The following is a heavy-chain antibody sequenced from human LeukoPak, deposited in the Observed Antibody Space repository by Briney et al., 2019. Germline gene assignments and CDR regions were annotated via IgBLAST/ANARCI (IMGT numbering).Heavy chain of an antibody. CDR1: GFTVSSNY. CDR2: IYSGGDT. J-gene: IGHJ4*02. D-gene: IGHD6-13*01. Sequence: GGSLRLSCAASGFTVSSNYMNWVRQAPGKGLEWVSIIYSGGDTYYADYVKGRFTISRDNSKNTLYLQMNNPRPEDTAVYYCTRGPGSTWYSDYWGQGTLVTVSS. V-gene: IGHV3-66*02. CDR3: TRGPGSTWYSDY.